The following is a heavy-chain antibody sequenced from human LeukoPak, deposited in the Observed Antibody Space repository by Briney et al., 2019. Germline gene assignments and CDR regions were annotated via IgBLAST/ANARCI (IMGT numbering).Heavy chain of an antibody. CDR2: MNPNSGNT. Sequence: ASVKVSCKASGYTFTSYDINWVRQATGQGLEWMGWMNPNSGNTGYAQKFQGRVTMTRNTSISTAYMELSSLRSEDTAVYYCARAAYSSGWYGTGYWGQGTLVTVSS. V-gene: IGHV1-8*01. CDR1: GYTFTSYD. D-gene: IGHD6-19*01. CDR3: ARAAYSSGWYGTGY. J-gene: IGHJ4*02.